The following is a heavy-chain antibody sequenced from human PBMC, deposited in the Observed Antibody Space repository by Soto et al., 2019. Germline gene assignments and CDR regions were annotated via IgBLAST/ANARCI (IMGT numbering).Heavy chain of an antibody. J-gene: IGHJ4*02. CDR2: IYYSGST. CDR1: GGSISSYY. CDR3: ASSLSGYDCFFDY. D-gene: IGHD5-12*01. Sequence: SETLSLTCTVSGGSISSYYWSWIRQPPGKGLEWIGYIYYSGSTNYNPSLKSRVTISVDTSKNQFSLKLSSVTAADTAVYYCASSLSGYDCFFDYWGQGTLVTVSS. V-gene: IGHV4-59*01.